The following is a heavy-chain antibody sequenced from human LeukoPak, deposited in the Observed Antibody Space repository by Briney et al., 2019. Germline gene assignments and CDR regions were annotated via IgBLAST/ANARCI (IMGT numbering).Heavy chain of an antibody. Sequence: SAVKVSCKASGYTFTSYAISWVRQAPGQGREWMGWIWAYNGNTNYTQNLQGRVTMTTDTSPSTASMELRSLRSDDTAVYYCARDLLFTSGLDYWGEGTLVSVPS. V-gene: IGHV1-18*01. D-gene: IGHD5/OR15-5a*01. CDR2: IWAYNGNT. CDR3: ARDLLFTSGLDY. J-gene: IGHJ4*02. CDR1: GYTFTSYA.